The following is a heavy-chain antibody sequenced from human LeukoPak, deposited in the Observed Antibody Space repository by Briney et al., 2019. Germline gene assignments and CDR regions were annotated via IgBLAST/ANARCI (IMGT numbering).Heavy chain of an antibody. V-gene: IGHV1-2*02. J-gene: IGHJ4*02. CDR3: ARDPWEYCSGGSCYPFDY. D-gene: IGHD2-15*01. CDR2: INPNSGGT. CDR1: GYTFTGYY. Sequence: ASVKVSCKASGYTFTGYYMHWVRQAPGQGLEWMGWINPNSGGTNYAQKFQGRVTMTRDTSISTAYMELSRLRSDDTAAYYCARDPWEYCSGGSCYPFDYWGQGTLVTVSS.